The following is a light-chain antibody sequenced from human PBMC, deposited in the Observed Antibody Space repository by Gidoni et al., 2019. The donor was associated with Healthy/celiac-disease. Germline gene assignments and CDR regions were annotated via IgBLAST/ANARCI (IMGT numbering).Light chain of an antibody. J-gene: IGKJ3*01. CDR1: QSISSW. CDR2: DAT. V-gene: IGKV1-5*01. Sequence: IQMTQSPSTLSASVGDRVTITCRASQSISSWLAWYQQKPGKSPKLLIYDATSLESGVPSRFSGSGSGTEFTLTNSSLQPDDVATDYCQQYNSYSPSFGPGTKVDIK. CDR3: QQYNSYSPS.